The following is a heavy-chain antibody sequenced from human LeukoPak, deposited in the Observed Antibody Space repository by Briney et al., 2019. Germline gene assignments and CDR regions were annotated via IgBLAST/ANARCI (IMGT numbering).Heavy chain of an antibody. J-gene: IGHJ4*02. V-gene: IGHV1-2*06. CDR3: ARASSGWYGIDDY. CDR2: INPNSGGT. D-gene: IGHD6-19*01. CDR1: GYTFTGYY. Sequence: ASVKVSCKASGYTFTGYYMHWVRQAPGQGLEWMGRINPNSGGTNYAQKFQGRVTMTRDTSISTAYMELSRLRSDDTAVCYCARASSGWYGIDDYWGQGTLVTVSS.